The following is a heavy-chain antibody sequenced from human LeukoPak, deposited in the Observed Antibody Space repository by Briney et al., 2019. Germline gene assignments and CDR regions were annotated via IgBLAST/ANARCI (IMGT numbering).Heavy chain of an antibody. CDR1: GGSISSGSYY. CDR2: IYTSGST. J-gene: IGHJ5*02. V-gene: IGHV4-61*02. D-gene: IGHD3-10*02. Sequence: PSETLSLTCTVSGGSISSGSYYWSWIRQPAGKGLEWIGRIYTSGSTNYNPSLKSRVTISVDTSKNQFSLKLSSVTAADTAVYYCARGLDRGRYYYGRRDRWFDPWGQGTLVTVSS. CDR3: ARGLDRGRYYYGRRDRWFDP.